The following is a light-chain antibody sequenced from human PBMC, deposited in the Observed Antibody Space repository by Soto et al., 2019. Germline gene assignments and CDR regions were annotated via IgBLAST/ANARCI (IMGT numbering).Light chain of an antibody. CDR2: GAS. CDR1: QSIRYY. J-gene: IGKJ1*01. V-gene: IGKV1-5*01. Sequence: DIQLTQSPPTLSASVGDRVTITCRASQSIRYYLAWYQQLPGKAPKLLIYGASSWQSGVPSRFSGSGFGTEFSLTISSLQPDDFATYFCQHHNSYSQTFGQGTKVAIK. CDR3: QHHNSYSQT.